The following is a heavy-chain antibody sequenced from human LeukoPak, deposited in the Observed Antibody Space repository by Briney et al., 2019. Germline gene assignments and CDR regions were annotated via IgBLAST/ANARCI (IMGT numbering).Heavy chain of an antibody. CDR1: GFTFSSYA. D-gene: IGHD3-22*01. CDR3: AKDLSTIRDSSGYGGYFDY. CDR2: ISGSGGST. J-gene: IGHJ4*02. Sequence: GGSLRLSCAASGFTFSSYAMSWVRQAPGKGLEWVSAISGSGGSTYYADSVKGRFTISRDNSKNTLYLQMNSLRAEDTAVYYCAKDLSTIRDSSGYGGYFDYWGQGTLVTISS. V-gene: IGHV3-23*01.